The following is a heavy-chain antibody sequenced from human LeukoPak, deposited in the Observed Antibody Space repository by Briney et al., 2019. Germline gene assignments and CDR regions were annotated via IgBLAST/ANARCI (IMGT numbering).Heavy chain of an antibody. V-gene: IGHV1-69*06. Sequence: SVKVSCKASGGTFSSYAISWVRQAPGQGLEWMGGIIPIFGTANYAQKFQGRVTIIADKSTSTAYMELSSLRSEDTAVYYCASDCGGDCYPPAEYFQHWGQGTLVTVSS. CDR2: IIPIFGTA. J-gene: IGHJ1*01. CDR1: GGTFSSYA. CDR3: ASDCGGDCYPPAEYFQH. D-gene: IGHD2-21*02.